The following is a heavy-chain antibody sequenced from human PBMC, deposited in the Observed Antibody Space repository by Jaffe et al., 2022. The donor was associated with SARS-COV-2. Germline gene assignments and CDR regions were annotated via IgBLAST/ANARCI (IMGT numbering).Heavy chain of an antibody. CDR2: INTNTGNP. V-gene: IGHV7-4-1*02. Sequence: QVQLVQSGSELKKPGASVKVSCKASGYTFTSYAMNWVRQAPGQGLEWMGWINTNTGNPTYAQGFTGRFVFSLDTSVSTAYLQISSLKAEDTAVYYCARDGHDYGDYVVNWFDPWGQGTLVTVSS. CDR3: ARDGHDYGDYVVNWFDP. CDR1: GYTFTSYA. D-gene: IGHD4-17*01. J-gene: IGHJ5*02.